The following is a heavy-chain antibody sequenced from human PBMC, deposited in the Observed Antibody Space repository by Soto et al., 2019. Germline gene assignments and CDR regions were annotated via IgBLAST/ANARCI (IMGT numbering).Heavy chain of an antibody. D-gene: IGHD6-25*01. CDR1: GFTFSSYA. CDR3: ARRSSGWYFDY. CDR2: ISGSGGST. V-gene: IGHV3-23*01. Sequence: EVQLLESGGGLVQPGGSLRLSCAASGFTFSSYAMSWVRQAPGKGLEWVSVISGSGGSTYYADSVKGRFTISRDNSKNTLYLQMNSLGAGGTAVYYCARRSSGWYFDYWGQGTLVTVSS. J-gene: IGHJ4*02.